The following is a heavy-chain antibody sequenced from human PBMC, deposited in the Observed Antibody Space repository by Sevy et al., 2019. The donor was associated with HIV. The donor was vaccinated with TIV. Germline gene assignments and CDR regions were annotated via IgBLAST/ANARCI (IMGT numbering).Heavy chain of an antibody. D-gene: IGHD5-18*01. J-gene: IGHJ3*02. CDR3: ARDGERGYSYGGDAFDI. Sequence: GESLKISCAASGFTFSDYYMSWIRQAPGKGLEWVSYISSSGSTIYYADSVKGRFTISRDNAKNSLYLQMNSLRAEDTAVYYCARDGERGYSYGGDAFDIWGQGTMVTVSS. CDR2: ISSSGSTI. V-gene: IGHV3-11*04. CDR1: GFTFSDYY.